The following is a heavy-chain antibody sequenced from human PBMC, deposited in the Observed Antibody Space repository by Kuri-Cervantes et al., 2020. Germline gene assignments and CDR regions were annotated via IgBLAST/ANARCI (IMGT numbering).Heavy chain of an antibody. CDR1: GYTFTSYG. J-gene: IGHJ5*02. CDR3: TRGGRKGSGFYWFDP. Sequence: ASVKVSCKASGYTFTSYGISWVRQAPGQGLEWMGWISAYNGNTNYAQKFQGRVTMTRSTSITTAYMELSSLKPEDTAVYYCTRGGRKGSGFYWFDPWGQGTLVTVSS. CDR2: ISAYNGNT. V-gene: IGHV1-18*01. D-gene: IGHD1-26*01.